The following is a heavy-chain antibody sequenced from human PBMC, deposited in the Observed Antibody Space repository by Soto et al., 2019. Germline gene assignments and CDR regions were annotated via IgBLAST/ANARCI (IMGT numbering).Heavy chain of an antibody. J-gene: IGHJ4*02. Sequence: EVQLVESGGGLVQPGGSLRLSCAVSGFTFSRYWMHWFRQDPGNGLVWVSSINTDGTNTQYADSVRGRFTVSRDNAKNTVYLQMISLRSEDTAVYYCAKDLLWGQGEYWGQGTLVVVSS. CDR1: GFTFSRYW. CDR3: AKDLLWGQGEY. CDR2: INTDGTNT. V-gene: IGHV3-74*03. D-gene: IGHD3-16*01.